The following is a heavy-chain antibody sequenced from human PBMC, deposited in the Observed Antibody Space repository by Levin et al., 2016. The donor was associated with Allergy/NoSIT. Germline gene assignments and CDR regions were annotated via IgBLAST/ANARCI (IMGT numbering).Heavy chain of an antibody. D-gene: IGHD2-15*01. CDR2: INQVGGDR. CDR3: VDVPWSLPAY. Sequence: GESLKISCAASGFTFKNHWMSWIRQAPVRGLEWVANINQVGGDRYYVDSVKGRFTISRNNAENSLYLQMNSLRAEDTAVYYCVDVPWSLPAYWGQGTLVTVSS. CDR1: GFTFKNHW. J-gene: IGHJ4*02. V-gene: IGHV3-7*02.